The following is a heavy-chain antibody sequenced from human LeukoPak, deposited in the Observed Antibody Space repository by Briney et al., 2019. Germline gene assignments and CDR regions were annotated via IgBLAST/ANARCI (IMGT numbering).Heavy chain of an antibody. CDR2: ISSSSSYT. CDR1: GIPFSDYY. Sequence: TGGSLRLSCVVSGIPFSDYYMNWISQALGKGPEWISYISSSSSYTDYADSVKGRFTISRDNAKSALYLQMNSLRLEDTAVYYCAAGTAADFWGQGTLVTVSS. D-gene: IGHD6-13*01. J-gene: IGHJ4*02. CDR3: AAGTAADF. V-gene: IGHV3-11*03.